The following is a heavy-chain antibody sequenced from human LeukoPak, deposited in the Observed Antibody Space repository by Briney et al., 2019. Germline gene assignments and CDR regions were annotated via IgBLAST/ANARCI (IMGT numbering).Heavy chain of an antibody. D-gene: IGHD6-19*01. J-gene: IGHJ4*02. Sequence: GGSLRLSCAASGFTFSDHDMDWVRQAPGKGLEWIGRAKNEAQRYTTEYAASVSGRFTIAREDSKSTLSLQMNSLKSEDTAVYYCARWPSGAPRDWGQGTTVTVSS. V-gene: IGHV3-72*01. CDR3: ARWPSGAPRD. CDR2: AKNEAQRYTT. CDR1: GFTFSDHD.